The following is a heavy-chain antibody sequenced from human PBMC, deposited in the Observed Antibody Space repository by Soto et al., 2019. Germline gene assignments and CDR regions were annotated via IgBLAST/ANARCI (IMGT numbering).Heavy chain of an antibody. Sequence: QVQLQESGPGLVKPSETLSLTCTVSGGSISTYYWSWIRQPPGKGLEWIGYIYYNGRTNYNPSLESRVTISRDTSKSPFSLKLSSVSAADTAVYYCARDGSGYDFWSGPYFFDYWGPGTLVTVSS. J-gene: IGHJ4*02. CDR2: IYYNGRT. D-gene: IGHD3-3*01. CDR1: GGSISTYY. V-gene: IGHV4-59*01. CDR3: ARDGSGYDFWSGPYFFDY.